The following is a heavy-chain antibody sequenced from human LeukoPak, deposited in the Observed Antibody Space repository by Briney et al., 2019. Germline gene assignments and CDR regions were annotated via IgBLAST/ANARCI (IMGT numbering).Heavy chain of an antibody. Sequence: PSETLPLTCTVSGYSISSGYYWAWIRQPPGKGLEWIGSIYYSGNTYYNPSLKSRVTISLDTSKNQFSLKLSSVTAADTAVYYCARDRIAVADPPNWFDPWGQGTLVTVSS. V-gene: IGHV4-38-2*02. D-gene: IGHD6-19*01. J-gene: IGHJ5*02. CDR1: GYSISSGYY. CDR2: IYYSGNT. CDR3: ARDRIAVADPPNWFDP.